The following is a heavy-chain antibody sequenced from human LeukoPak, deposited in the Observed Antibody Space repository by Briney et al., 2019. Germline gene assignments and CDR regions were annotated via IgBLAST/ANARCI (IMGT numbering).Heavy chain of an antibody. D-gene: IGHD3-22*01. V-gene: IGHV1-69*05. Sequence: GASVKVSCKASGGTFSSYAISWVRQAPGQGLEWMGRIIPISGTANYAQKFQGRVTITTDESTSTAYMELSSLRSEDTAVYYCARGWYYYDSSGPDAFDIWGQGTMVTVSS. CDR2: IIPISGTA. CDR3: ARGWYYYDSSGPDAFDI. J-gene: IGHJ3*02. CDR1: GGTFSSYA.